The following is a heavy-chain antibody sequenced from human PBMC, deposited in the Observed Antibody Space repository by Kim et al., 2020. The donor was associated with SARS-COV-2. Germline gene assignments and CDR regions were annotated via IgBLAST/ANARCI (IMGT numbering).Heavy chain of an antibody. CDR2: IYFTGST. CDR3: ARANVDTGTVNTYYYYG. Sequence: SETLSLTCTCSGGAISSGKFYWSWIRQPPGRGLEWIGYIYFTGSTYINASLKSRVTMSIDTSKNQFSLKVSSVTAADTAVYYCARANVDTGTVNTYYYYG. D-gene: IGHD5-18*01. J-gene: IGHJ6*01. V-gene: IGHV4-30-4*01. CDR1: GGAISSGKFY.